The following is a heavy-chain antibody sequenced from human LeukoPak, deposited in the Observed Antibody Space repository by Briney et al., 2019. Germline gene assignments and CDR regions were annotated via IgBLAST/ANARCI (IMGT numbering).Heavy chain of an antibody. V-gene: IGHV3-15*01. J-gene: IGHJ6*03. CDR1: GFTFSNAW. CDR3: TTVRRYSSSSYQDYYYYYYMDV. Sequence: GGSLRLSCAASGFTFSNAWMSWVRQAPGKGLEWVGRIKSKTDGGTTDYAAPVKGRFTISRDDSKNTLYLQMNSLKTEDTAVYYCTTVRRYSSSSYQDYYYYYYMDVWGKGTTVTVSS. CDR2: IKSKTDGGTT. D-gene: IGHD6-6*01.